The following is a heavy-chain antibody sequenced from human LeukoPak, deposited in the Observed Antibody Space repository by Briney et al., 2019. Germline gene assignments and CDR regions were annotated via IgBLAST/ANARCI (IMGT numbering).Heavy chain of an antibody. CDR3: AGHTDDLGYFQH. J-gene: IGHJ1*01. CDR1: GFTVSSNY. D-gene: IGHD3-16*01. Sequence: GGSLRLSCAASGFTVSSNYMTWVRQAPGRGLEWVSTMYSGGSTYYADSVKGRFTISRDSSKNTLYLQMNSLRAEDTAVYYCAGHTDDLGYFQHWGQGTLVTVSS. CDR2: MYSGGST. V-gene: IGHV3-53*01.